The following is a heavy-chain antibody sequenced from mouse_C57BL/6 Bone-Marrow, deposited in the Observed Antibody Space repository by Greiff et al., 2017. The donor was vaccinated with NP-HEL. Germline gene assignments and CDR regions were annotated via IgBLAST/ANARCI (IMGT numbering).Heavy chain of an antibody. CDR1: GFNIKDDY. CDR2: IDPENGDT. D-gene: IGHD6-1*01. CDR3: TSGFDY. J-gene: IGHJ2*01. V-gene: IGHV14-4*01. Sequence: EVNVVESGAELVRPGASVKLSCTASGFNIKDDYMHWVKQRPEQGLEWIGWIDPENGDTEYASKFQGKATITADTSSNTAYLQLSSLTSEDTAVYYCTSGFDYWGQGTTLTVSS.